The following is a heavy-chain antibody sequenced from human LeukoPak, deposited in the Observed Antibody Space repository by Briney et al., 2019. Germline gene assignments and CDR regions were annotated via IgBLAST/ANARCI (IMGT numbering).Heavy chain of an antibody. CDR1: GFTFNNYA. Sequence: GGSLRLSCAASGFTFNNYAMSWVRQAPGKGLEWVSAISGSDAGTYYADSVKGRFTISRDNSKNTLYLQMNSLRAEDTAVYYCARAKPKNMVRGLIMRRESRYYFDYWGQGTLVTVSS. D-gene: IGHD3-10*01. CDR3: ARAKPKNMVRGLIMRRESRYYFDY. J-gene: IGHJ4*02. CDR2: ISGSDAGT. V-gene: IGHV3-23*01.